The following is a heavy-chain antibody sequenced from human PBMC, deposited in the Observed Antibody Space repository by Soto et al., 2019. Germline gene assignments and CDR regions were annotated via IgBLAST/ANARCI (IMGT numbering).Heavy chain of an antibody. J-gene: IGHJ6*02. Sequence: PGESLKISCKGSGYSFTSYWISWVRQMPGKGLEWMGRIDPSDSYTNYSPSFQGHVTISADKSISTAYLQWSSLKASDTAMYYCARHEPPAGYYYYGMDVWGQGTTVTVSS. CDR3: ARHEPPAGYYYYGMDV. CDR2: IDPSDSYT. V-gene: IGHV5-10-1*01. CDR1: GYSFTSYW.